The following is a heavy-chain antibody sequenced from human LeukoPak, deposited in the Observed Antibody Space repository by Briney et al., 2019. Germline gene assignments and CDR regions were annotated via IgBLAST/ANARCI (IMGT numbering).Heavy chain of an antibody. V-gene: IGHV3-48*02. D-gene: IGHD4-17*01. J-gene: IGHJ3*02. Sequence: GGSLRLSCAASGFTFSSYSMNWVRQAPGKGLEWVSYISSSSSAIYYADSVKGRFTISRDNAKNSLYLQMNSLRDEDTAVYYCALGVTTVNAFDIWGQGTMVTVSS. CDR2: ISSSSSAI. CDR3: ALGVTTVNAFDI. CDR1: GFTFSSYS.